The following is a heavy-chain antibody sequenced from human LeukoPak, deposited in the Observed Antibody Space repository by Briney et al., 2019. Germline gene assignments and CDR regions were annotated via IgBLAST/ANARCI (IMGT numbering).Heavy chain of an antibody. CDR2: IRSKACGGTT. CDR1: GSIFSSYD. CDR3: TRRYNYDSSGYYYVRDAFDI. J-gene: IGHJ3*02. Sequence: PGGSLRLSCVVSGSIFSSYDMDWVRQAPGKGLEWVGFIRSKACGGTTKNAASVKGRFTISRDDSRSIAYLQMNSLKTEDTAVYYCTRRYNYDSSGYYYVRDAFDIWGQGTMVTVSS. D-gene: IGHD3-22*01. V-gene: IGHV3-49*04.